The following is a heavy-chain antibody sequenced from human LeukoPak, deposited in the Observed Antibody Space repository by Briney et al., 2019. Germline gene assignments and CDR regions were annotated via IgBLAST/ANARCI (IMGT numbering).Heavy chain of an antibody. Sequence: PSETLSLTCTVSGGSINGYYWSWIRQSPGKGLESLGYIYYSGSTNYNPSLKSRVTISVDTSKNQFSLKLSSVTAADTAVYYCARVNYYYYYMDVWGKGTTVTISS. CDR2: IYYSGST. J-gene: IGHJ6*03. V-gene: IGHV4-59*01. CDR1: GGSINGYY. CDR3: ARVNYYYYYMDV.